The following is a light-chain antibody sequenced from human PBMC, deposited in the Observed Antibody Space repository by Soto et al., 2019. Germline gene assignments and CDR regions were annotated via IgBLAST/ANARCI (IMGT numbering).Light chain of an antibody. J-gene: IGLJ1*01. CDR2: AVT. CDR1: SSDVGGYNY. V-gene: IGLV2-14*01. CDR3: SSYTSSSTL. Sequence: QSALTQPASVSGSPGQSITISCTGTSSDVGGYNYVSWYKQHPGKAPTLMIYAVTDRPSGVSSRFSGSKSGNTASLTISGLQAEDEADYYCSSYTSSSTLFGTGTKVTVL.